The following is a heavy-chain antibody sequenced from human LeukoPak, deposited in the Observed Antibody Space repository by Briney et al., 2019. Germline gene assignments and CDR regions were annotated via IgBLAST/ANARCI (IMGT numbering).Heavy chain of an antibody. CDR1: GGSISSGYY. J-gene: IGHJ4*02. CDR3: ARERPLGYYDSSGYYYAGVGGDFDY. Sequence: SETLSLTCTVSGGSISSGYYWGWIRQPPGKGLEWIGSINHSGSTYYNPSLKSRVTISVDTSKNQFSLKLSSVTAADTAVYYCARERPLGYYDSSGYYYAGVGGDFDYWGQGTLVTVSS. D-gene: IGHD3-22*01. V-gene: IGHV4-38-2*02. CDR2: INHSGST.